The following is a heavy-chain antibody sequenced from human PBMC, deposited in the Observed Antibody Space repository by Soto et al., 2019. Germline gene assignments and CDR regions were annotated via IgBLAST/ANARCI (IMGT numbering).Heavy chain of an antibody. Sequence: TVSGGSISSGDYYWSWIRQPPGKGLEWIGYIYYSGSTYYNPSLKSRVTISVDTSKNQFSLKLSSVTAADTAVYYCASQRLYYDFWSGYTKSFYYGMDVWGQGTTVTVSS. CDR2: IYYSGST. D-gene: IGHD3-3*01. V-gene: IGHV4-30-4*01. CDR1: GGSISSGDYY. CDR3: ASQRLYYDFWSGYTKSFYYGMDV. J-gene: IGHJ6*02.